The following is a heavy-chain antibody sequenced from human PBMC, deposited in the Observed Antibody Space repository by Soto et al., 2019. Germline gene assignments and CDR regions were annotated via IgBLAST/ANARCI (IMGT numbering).Heavy chain of an antibody. J-gene: IGHJ3*02. CDR2: INSTGSST. D-gene: IGHD1-26*01. V-gene: IGHV3-74*01. CDR1: GFTFSSYW. Sequence: PGGSLRLSCAASGFTFSSYWMHWVRQAPGKGLVWVSRINSTGSSTSYADSVKGRFTISRDNAKNTLYLQMNSLRAEDPAAYYWAREGVVGATLGAFDIWGQGTRVTVS. CDR3: AREGVVGATLGAFDI.